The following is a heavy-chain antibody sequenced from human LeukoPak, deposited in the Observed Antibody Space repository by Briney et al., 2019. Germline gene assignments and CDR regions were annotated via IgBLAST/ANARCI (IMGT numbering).Heavy chain of an antibody. V-gene: IGHV3-15*01. CDR1: GFTFSNAW. J-gene: IGHJ4*02. Sequence: PGGSLRLSCAASGFTFSNAWMSWVRQAPGKGLEWVGRIKSKTDGGTTDYAAPVKGRFTISRDDSKNTLYLQMNSLKTEDTAVYYCTTDSPYSRRWYGYWGQGTLVTVSS. D-gene: IGHD6-13*01. CDR2: IKSKTDGGTT. CDR3: TTDSPYSRRWYGY.